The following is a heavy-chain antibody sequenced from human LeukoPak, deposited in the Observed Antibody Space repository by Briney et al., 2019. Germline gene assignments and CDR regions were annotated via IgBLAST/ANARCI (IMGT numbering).Heavy chain of an antibody. Sequence: GGSLRLSCAASGFTFSSYWMSWVRQAPGKGLEWVANIKQDGSEKYYVDSVKGRFTISRDNAKNPLYLQMNSLRAEDTAVYYRAREELLGAYYYYGMDVWGQGTTVTVSS. J-gene: IGHJ6*02. CDR3: AREELLGAYYYYGMDV. CDR1: GFTFSSYW. D-gene: IGHD1-26*01. V-gene: IGHV3-7*01. CDR2: IKQDGSEK.